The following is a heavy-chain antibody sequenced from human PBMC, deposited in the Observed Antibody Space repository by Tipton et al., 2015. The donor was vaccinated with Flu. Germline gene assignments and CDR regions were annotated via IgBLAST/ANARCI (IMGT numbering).Heavy chain of an antibody. CDR3: ARSITRDAFDI. CDR2: IYYSGST. CDR1: GGSISSGDYY. V-gene: IGHV4-30-4*01. J-gene: IGHJ3*02. D-gene: IGHD2-2*01. Sequence: LRLSCTVSGGSISSGDYYWSWIRQPPGKGLERIWYIYYSGSTYYNPSLKSRVTISVDTSKNQFSLKLSSVTAADTAVYYCARSITRDAFDIWGQGTMVTVSS.